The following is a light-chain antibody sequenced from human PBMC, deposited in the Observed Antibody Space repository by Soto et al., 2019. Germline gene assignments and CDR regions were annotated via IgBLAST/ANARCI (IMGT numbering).Light chain of an antibody. V-gene: IGKV1-5*03. CDR3: QQYNSYWT. CDR1: QSISSW. Sequence: DIQMTQSPSTLSASVGDRVTITCRASQSISSWLAWYQQKPGKAPKLLIYKAPSLESGGPSRFSGSGSGTEFTLTISSLQPDDFATYYCQQYNSYWTFGQGTKVEIK. J-gene: IGKJ1*01. CDR2: KAP.